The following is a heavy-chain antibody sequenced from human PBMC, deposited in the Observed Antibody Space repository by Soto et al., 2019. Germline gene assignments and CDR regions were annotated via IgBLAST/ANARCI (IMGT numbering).Heavy chain of an antibody. Sequence: QVQLVQSGAEVKKPGASVQVSCTASGYTFTSYAIHWVRQAPGQRLEWMGWVNAGNGNTKYSQKLQGRVTITRDTSAITAYMELSSLRSEDTDVYDCARDVGDHGNLNDDWGQGTLVTVSS. J-gene: IGHJ4*02. CDR1: GYTFTSYA. CDR2: VNAGNGNT. V-gene: IGHV1-3*01. CDR3: ARDVGDHGNLNDD. D-gene: IGHD3-16*01.